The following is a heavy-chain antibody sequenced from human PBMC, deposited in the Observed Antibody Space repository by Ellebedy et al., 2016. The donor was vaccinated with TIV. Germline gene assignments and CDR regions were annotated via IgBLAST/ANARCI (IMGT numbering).Heavy chain of an antibody. CDR1: GFLLRSRGVG. D-gene: IGHD6-13*01. Sequence: SGPTLVKPTETLTLTCTFSGFLLRSRGVGVGWIRQPPGKALEWLALFYWDHDQRYSPSLKSRLSISTDTSQKQVVLKMTKMDPVDTGRYFCAHRFITPAGGDAFDIWGQGIMVSVSS. CDR2: FYWDHDQ. J-gene: IGHJ3*02. CDR3: AHRFITPAGGDAFDI. V-gene: IGHV2-5*02.